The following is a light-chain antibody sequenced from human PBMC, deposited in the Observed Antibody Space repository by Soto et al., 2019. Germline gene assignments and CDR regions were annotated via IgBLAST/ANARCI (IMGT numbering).Light chain of an antibody. J-gene: IGKJ5*01. Sequence: DIQMTQSPSTLSASVGDRVTITCRASQSISSWLAWYQQKPGKAPKLLIYDASSLESGVPSRLSGSGSGTEFTLTISSLQPADFATYYCQQYNSYLITFGQGTRLEIK. CDR2: DAS. CDR3: QQYNSYLIT. CDR1: QSISSW. V-gene: IGKV1-5*01.